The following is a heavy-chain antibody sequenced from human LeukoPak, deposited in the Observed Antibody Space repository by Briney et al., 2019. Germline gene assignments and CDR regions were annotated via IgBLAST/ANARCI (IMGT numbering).Heavy chain of an antibody. CDR1: GITFSNSA. Sequence: QSGGSLRLSCVPSGITFSNSALSWVRQAPGKGLEWVSTITKSGDQTHYADSVRGPFTISRDIFKNTLYLQMNSLRAEDTAVYHCVKSAGKDGYRDVFDIWGQGTVVTVSS. CDR3: VKSAGKDGYRDVFDI. J-gene: IGHJ3*02. V-gene: IGHV3-23*01. D-gene: IGHD5-24*01. CDR2: ITKSGDQT.